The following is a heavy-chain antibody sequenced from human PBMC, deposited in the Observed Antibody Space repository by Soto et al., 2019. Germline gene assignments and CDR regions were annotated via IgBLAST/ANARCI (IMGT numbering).Heavy chain of an antibody. J-gene: IGHJ5*02. D-gene: IGHD1-26*01. CDR2: VYCSDNK. Sequence: AFGPPLVHLTHTLTLHRNSPLFSLRTSGVSVGWIRQAPGKALEWLALVYCSDNKPYSPSLKTRSTITKDTSKNLVVLTLTYVNRVDTATYYCASSGSEHNVIDPWGQGIPVTVSS. V-gene: IGHV2-5*01. CDR3: ASSGSEHNVIDP. CDR1: LFSLRTSGVS.